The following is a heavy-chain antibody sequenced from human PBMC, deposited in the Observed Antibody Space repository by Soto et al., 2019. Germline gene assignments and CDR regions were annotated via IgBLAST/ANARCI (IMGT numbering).Heavy chain of an antibody. D-gene: IGHD2-21*02. Sequence: QVQLVESGGAVVQPGSSLRLSCAASGCTFSSYGLHWVREAPGKGLVWVAVIWYDGSNKYYADSVKGQFTISRDNSKNTLYLQMTSLSADATAVYYCERGAIAYCGGDCSSVMDFWVQRATVIVSS. CDR3: ERGAIAYCGGDCSSVMDF. V-gene: IGHV3-33*01. J-gene: IGHJ6*02. CDR1: GCTFSSYG. CDR2: IWYDGSNK.